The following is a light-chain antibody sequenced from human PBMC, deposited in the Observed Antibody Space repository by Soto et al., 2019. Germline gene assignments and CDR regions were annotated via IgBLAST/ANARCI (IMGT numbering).Light chain of an antibody. CDR1: SSDVGSYNL. CDR2: EVT. CDR3: SSYTSSSTLV. V-gene: IGLV2-14*02. J-gene: IGLJ3*02. Sequence: QSALTQPASVSGSPGQSITISCTGTSSDVGSYNLVSWYQQYPGKAPKLMIYEVTNRPSGVSNRFSGSKSGNTASLTISGLHTEDEADYYCSSYTSSSTLVFGGGTKLTVL.